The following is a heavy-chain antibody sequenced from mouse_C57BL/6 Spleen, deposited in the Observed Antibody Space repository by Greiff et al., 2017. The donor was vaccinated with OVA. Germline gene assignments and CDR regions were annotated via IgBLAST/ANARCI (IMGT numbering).Heavy chain of an antibody. V-gene: IGHV5-17*01. D-gene: IGHD1-1*02. J-gene: IGHJ4*01. CDR1: GFTFSDYG. CDR3: ARIYGVYAMDY. CDR2: ISSGSSTI. Sequence: EVQVVESGGGLVKPGGSLKLSCAASGFTFSDYGMHWVRQAPEKGLEWVAYISSGSSTIYYADTVKGRFTISRDNAKNTLFLQMTSLRSEDTAMYYCARIYGVYAMDYWGQGTSVTVSS.